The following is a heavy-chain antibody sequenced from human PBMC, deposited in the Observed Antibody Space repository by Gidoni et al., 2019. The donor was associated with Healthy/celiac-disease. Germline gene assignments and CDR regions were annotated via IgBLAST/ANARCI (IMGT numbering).Heavy chain of an antibody. J-gene: IGHJ4*02. CDR1: GYSFTSYW. Sequence: EVQLVQSGAEVKKPGESLRISCKGSGYSFTSYWISWVRQMPGKGLEWMGRIDPSDSYTNYSPSFQGHVTISADKSISTAYLQWSSLKASDTAMYYCARHQVLLWFGELEYYFDYWGQGTLVTVSS. D-gene: IGHD3-10*01. CDR3: ARHQVLLWFGELEYYFDY. V-gene: IGHV5-10-1*03. CDR2: IDPSDSYT.